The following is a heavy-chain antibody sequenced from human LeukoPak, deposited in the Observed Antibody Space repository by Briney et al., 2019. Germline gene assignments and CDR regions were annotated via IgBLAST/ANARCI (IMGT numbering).Heavy chain of an antibody. D-gene: IGHD6-19*01. J-gene: IGHJ6*02. CDR3: ARENVLAVAGTNYYYGMDV. CDR2: IGAAGDT. V-gene: IGHV3-13*01. Sequence: SGGSLRLSCAASGLTSDNYDMPWVRQATGKGLEWVATIGAAGDTYYADSVTGRFSVSRDHGKNSLYLQMNTLRGGDTAVYYCARENVLAVAGTNYYYGMDVWGQGTTVTVSS. CDR1: GLTSDNYD.